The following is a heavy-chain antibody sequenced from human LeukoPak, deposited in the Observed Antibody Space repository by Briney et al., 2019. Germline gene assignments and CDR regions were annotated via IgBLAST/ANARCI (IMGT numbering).Heavy chain of an antibody. V-gene: IGHV3-30*02. CDR2: IRYDGSKK. CDR3: AKDGVRHSGTYYNYFDY. CDR1: GFTFSHYW. J-gene: IGHJ4*02. D-gene: IGHD3-10*01. Sequence: GGSLRLSCAASGFTFSHYWMRWVRQAPVKGLEWVAFIRYDGSKKYYADSVKGRFTISRDNSKNTLYLQMNSLGAEDTAVYYCAKDGVRHSGTYYNYFDYWGQGTLGTVSS.